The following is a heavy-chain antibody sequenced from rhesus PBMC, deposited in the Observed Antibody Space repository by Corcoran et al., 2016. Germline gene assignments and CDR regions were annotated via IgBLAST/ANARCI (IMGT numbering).Heavy chain of an antibody. Sequence: QVQLQESGPELVKPSETLSLTCAVSGGSISSTYWRLIRQPPGKGLEWIGYIGGSSGSTNYNPSLKSRVTLSVDTSKNQLSLKLSSVTAADTAVYYCARGTGTNRFDVWGPGVLVTVSS. V-gene: IGHV4S11*01. CDR2: IGGSSGST. CDR1: GGSISSTY. CDR3: ARGTGTNRFDV. J-gene: IGHJ5-1*01. D-gene: IGHD1-26*01.